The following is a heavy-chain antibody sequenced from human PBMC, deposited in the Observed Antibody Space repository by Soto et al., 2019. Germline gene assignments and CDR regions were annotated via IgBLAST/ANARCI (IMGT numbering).Heavy chain of an antibody. D-gene: IGHD2-21*02. Sequence: ASVKVSCKASGYTFTSYGISWVRQAPGQGLEWMGWISAYNGNTNYAQKLQGRVTMTTDTSTSTAYMELRSLRSDDTAVYYFSSSTAYCGGDCYSHNDAFDIWGQGTMVTVSS. CDR2: ISAYNGNT. V-gene: IGHV1-18*01. J-gene: IGHJ3*02. CDR1: GYTFTSYG. CDR3: SSSTAYCGGDCYSHNDAFDI.